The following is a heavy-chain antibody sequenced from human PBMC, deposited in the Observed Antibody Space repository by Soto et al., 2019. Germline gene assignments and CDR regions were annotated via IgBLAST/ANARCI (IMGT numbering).Heavy chain of an antibody. CDR3: AVATVVVPDANIGPYGMDV. CDR2: IIPIFGTA. J-gene: IGHJ6*02. D-gene: IGHD2-2*01. CDR1: GGTFSSYA. Sequence: SVKVSCKASGGTFSSYAISWVRQAPGQGLEWMGGIIPIFGTANYAQKFQGRVTITADESTSTAYMELSSLRSEDTAVYYCAVATVVVPDANIGPYGMDVWGQGTTVTVSS. V-gene: IGHV1-69*13.